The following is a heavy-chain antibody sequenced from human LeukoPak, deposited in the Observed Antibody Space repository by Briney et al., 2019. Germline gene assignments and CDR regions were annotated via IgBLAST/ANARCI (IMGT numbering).Heavy chain of an antibody. CDR3: ARGEPAAILDY. Sequence: KPSETLSLTCTVSGGSISSGGYYWSWIRQHPGKGLEWIGYIYYSGSTYYNPSLKSRVTISVDTSKNQFSLKLSSVTAADTAVYYCARGEPAAILDYWGQGTLVTVSS. CDR1: GGSISSGGYY. J-gene: IGHJ4*02. V-gene: IGHV4-31*03. D-gene: IGHD2-2*02. CDR2: IYYSGST.